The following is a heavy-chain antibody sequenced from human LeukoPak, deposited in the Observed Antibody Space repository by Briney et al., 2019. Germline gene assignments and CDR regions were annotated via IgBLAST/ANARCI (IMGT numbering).Heavy chain of an antibody. CDR2: IYTSGST. CDR3: ARAPTTVTTNFDY. D-gene: IGHD4-17*01. Sequence: PSETLSLTCTVSGCSISSYYWSWIRQPAGKGLEWVGRIYTSGSTNYNPSLKSRVTISVDKSKNQFSLKLSSVTAADTAVYYCARAPTTVTTNFDYWGQGTLVTVSS. J-gene: IGHJ4*02. CDR1: GCSISSYY. V-gene: IGHV4-4*07.